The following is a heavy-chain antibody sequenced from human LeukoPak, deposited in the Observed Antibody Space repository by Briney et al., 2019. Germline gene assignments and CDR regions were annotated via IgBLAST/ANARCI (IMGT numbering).Heavy chain of an antibody. CDR3: ARDGPLRITMVRGVPGY. CDR2: ISAYNGNT. CDR1: GYTFTSYG. D-gene: IGHD3-10*01. V-gene: IGHV1-18*04. J-gene: IGHJ4*02. Sequence: ASVKVSCKASGYTFTSYGISWVRQAPGQGLEWMGWISAYNGNTNYAQKLQGRVTMTTDTSTSTAYMELRSLRSDDTAVYYCARDGPLRITMVRGVPGYWGQGTLVTVSS.